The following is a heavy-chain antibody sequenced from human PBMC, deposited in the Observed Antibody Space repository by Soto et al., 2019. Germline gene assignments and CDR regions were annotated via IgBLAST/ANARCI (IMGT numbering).Heavy chain of an antibody. Sequence: PGGCLRRSYSAAGFTFSSYGMHWVRQAPGKGLEWVAVIWYDGSNKYYADSVKGRFTISRDNSKNTLYLQMNSLRAEDTAVYYCARGFEGSKGRMAPARYYYYYGMDVWGQGTTVTVSS. CDR2: IWYDGSNK. CDR1: GFTFSSYG. J-gene: IGHJ6*02. CDR3: ARGFEGSKGRMAPARYYYYYGMDV. V-gene: IGHV3-33*01. D-gene: IGHD2-2*01.